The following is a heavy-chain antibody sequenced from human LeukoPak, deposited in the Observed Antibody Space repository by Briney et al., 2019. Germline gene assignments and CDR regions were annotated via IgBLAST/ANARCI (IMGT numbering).Heavy chain of an antibody. CDR2: MNPNSGNT. Sequence: GASVKVSCKASGYTFTSYDINWVRQATGQGLEWMGWMNPNSGNTGYAQKFQGRVTMTRNTSISTAYMELSSLRSEDTAVYFCARGQDGWYFGWFDPWGQGTLFTVSS. J-gene: IGHJ5*02. V-gene: IGHV1-8*01. CDR1: GYTFTSYD. CDR3: ARGQDGWYFGWFDP. D-gene: IGHD6-19*01.